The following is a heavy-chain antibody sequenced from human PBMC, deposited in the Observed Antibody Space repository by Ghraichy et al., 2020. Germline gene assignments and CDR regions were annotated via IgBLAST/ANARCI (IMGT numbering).Heavy chain of an antibody. CDR2: IYYSGST. D-gene: IGHD3-16*02. CDR3: AREPLGELSPYFDY. Sequence: SLNISCTVSGGSISSGDYYWSWIRQPPGKGLEWIGYIYYSGSTYYNPSLKSRVTISVDTSKNQFSLKLSSVTAADTAVHYCAREPLGELSPYFDYWGQGTLVTVSS. V-gene: IGHV4-30-4*01. CDR1: GGSISSGDYY. J-gene: IGHJ4*02.